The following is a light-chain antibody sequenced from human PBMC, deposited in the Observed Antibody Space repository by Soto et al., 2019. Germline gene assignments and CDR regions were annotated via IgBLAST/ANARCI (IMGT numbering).Light chain of an antibody. CDR3: SSYAGSNNFVV. J-gene: IGLJ2*01. Sequence: QSALTQPPSASGSPGRSVTISCTGTSGDVGGYNYVSWYQHHPGKAPKLMIYEVNKRPSGVPDRFSGSKSGNTASLTVSGLQAEDEADYYCSSYAGSNNFVVFGGGTKLTVL. CDR1: SGDVGGYNY. CDR2: EVN. V-gene: IGLV2-8*01.